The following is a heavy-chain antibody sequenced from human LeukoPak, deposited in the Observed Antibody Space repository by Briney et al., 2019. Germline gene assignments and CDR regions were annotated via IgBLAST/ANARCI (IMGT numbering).Heavy chain of an antibody. CDR2: ISYDGSSK. Sequence: HPGGSLRLFCAASGFAFSNHAMHWVRQAPGKGLEWVAVISYDGSSKYYTDSVKGRFTISGDSSKNTLYLQMNSLRPEDTAVYFCARVPFTASLGDYFDYWGQGALVTVSS. CDR3: ARVPFTASLGDYFDY. CDR1: GFAFSNHA. D-gene: IGHD3-16*01. V-gene: IGHV3-30*04. J-gene: IGHJ4*02.